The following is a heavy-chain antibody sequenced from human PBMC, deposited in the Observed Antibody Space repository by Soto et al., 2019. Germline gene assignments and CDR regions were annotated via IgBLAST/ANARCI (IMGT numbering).Heavy chain of an antibody. J-gene: IGHJ4*02. Sequence: QVQLVQSGAEEKKPGASVKVSCKASGYTFTSYAMHWVRQAPGQRLEWMGWINAGNGNTKHSQKLQGRVTITTDTSASTAYMELSSLRSGDTAVYYCARDVAAADYWGQGTLVTVSS. CDR1: GYTFTSYA. V-gene: IGHV1-3*05. CDR2: INAGNGNT. CDR3: ARDVAAADY. D-gene: IGHD6-13*01.